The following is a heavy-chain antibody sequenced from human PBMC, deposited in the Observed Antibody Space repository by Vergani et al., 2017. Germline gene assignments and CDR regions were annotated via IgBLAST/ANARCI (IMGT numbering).Heavy chain of an antibody. CDR1: GGSISSYY. CDR3: ARGNYDFWSGYYNHYYYYYMDV. V-gene: IGHV4-59*01. Sequence: QVQLQESGPGLVKPSETLSLTCTVSGGSISSYYWSWIRQPPGKGLEWIGYIYYSGSTNYNPSLKSRVTISVDTSKNQFSLKLSSMTAADTAVYYCARGNYDFWSGYYNHYYYYYMDVWGKGTTVTVSS. J-gene: IGHJ6*03. CDR2: IYYSGST. D-gene: IGHD3-3*01.